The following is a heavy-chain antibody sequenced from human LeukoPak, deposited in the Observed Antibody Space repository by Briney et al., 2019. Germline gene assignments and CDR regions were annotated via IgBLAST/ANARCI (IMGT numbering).Heavy chain of an antibody. CDR3: ARDGYCSSTSCYPVPFDY. V-gene: IGHV3-21*01. CDR2: ISSSSSYI. Sequence: GGSLRLSCAASGFTFSSYAMSWVRQAPGKGLEWVSSISSSSSYIYYADSVKGRFTISRDNAKNSLYLQMNSLRAEDTAVYYCARDGYCSSTSCYPVPFDYWGQGTLVTVSS. D-gene: IGHD2-2*01. CDR1: GFTFSSYA. J-gene: IGHJ4*02.